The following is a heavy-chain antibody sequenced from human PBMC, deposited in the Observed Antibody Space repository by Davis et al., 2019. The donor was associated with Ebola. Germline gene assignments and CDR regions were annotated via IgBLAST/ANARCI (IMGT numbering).Heavy chain of an antibody. CDR2: IYWDDDK. J-gene: IGHJ4*02. Sequence: SGPTLAKPTQTLTLTCTFSGFSLSTRGAGVGWIRQPPGKALEWLALIYWDDDKRYSPSLKSRLTITKDTAKNQVVLTMTNMDPVDTATDYCADSGSRDSGYATGDYWGQGTLVTVSS. CDR3: ADSGSRDSGYATGDY. CDR1: GFSLSTRGAG. D-gene: IGHD5-12*01. V-gene: IGHV2-5*02.